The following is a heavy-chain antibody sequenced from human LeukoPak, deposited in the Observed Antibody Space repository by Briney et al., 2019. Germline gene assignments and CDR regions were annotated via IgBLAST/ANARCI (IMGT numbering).Heavy chain of an antibody. CDR3: ARYRGASGYHFDY. J-gene: IGHJ4*02. D-gene: IGHD5-12*01. Sequence: PSETLSLTCAVSGGSFSAYYWSWVRQPPGKGLEWIGEIYRSGSTNYNPSLKSRVTISLDKSKNQFSLRLSSVTAADTAVYYCARYRGASGYHFDYWGQGTLVTVSS. CDR2: IYRSGST. V-gene: IGHV4-34*01. CDR1: GGSFSAYY.